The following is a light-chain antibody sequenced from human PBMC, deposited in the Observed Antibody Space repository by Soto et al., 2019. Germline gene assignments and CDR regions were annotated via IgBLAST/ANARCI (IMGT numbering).Light chain of an antibody. CDR3: QQYNNWPPSIT. Sequence: EIVMTQSPATLSVSPGERATLSCRASQSVNSNLAWYQQRPGQAPRLLIYDASTRATGIPAKLSGSGSGTEFTLTISSLQSEDFVVYYCQQYNNWPPSITFGQGTRLEIK. CDR2: DAS. J-gene: IGKJ5*01. CDR1: QSVNSN. V-gene: IGKV3-15*01.